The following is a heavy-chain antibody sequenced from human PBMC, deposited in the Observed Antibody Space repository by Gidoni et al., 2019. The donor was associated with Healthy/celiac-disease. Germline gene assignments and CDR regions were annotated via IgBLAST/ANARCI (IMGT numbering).Heavy chain of an antibody. CDR2: INHSGST. Sequence: QVQLQQWGAGLLKPSETLSLTCAVYGGSFSGYYWSWIRQPPGKGLEWIWEINHSGSTNYNPSLKSRVTISVDTSKNQFSLKLSSVTAADTAVYYCARGRVPAAPPPYYFDYWGQGTLVTVSS. V-gene: IGHV4-34*01. CDR3: ARGRVPAAPPPYYFDY. J-gene: IGHJ4*02. CDR1: GGSFSGYY. D-gene: IGHD2-2*01.